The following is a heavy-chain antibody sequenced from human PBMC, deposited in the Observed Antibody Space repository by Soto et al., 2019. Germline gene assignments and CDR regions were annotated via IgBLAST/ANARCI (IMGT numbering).Heavy chain of an antibody. V-gene: IGHV3-21*01. Sequence: GGSLRLSCAVSGFTFNNYGINWVRQAPGKGLEWVSTVSKSDYTYYSDSVKGRFTISRDNAKNSVSLQMNTLRAEDTAVYYCAREDSIIIPAVSDFWGQGTLVTVSS. J-gene: IGHJ4*02. CDR2: VSKSDYT. CDR1: GFTFNNYG. CDR3: AREDSIIIPAVSDF. D-gene: IGHD2-2*01.